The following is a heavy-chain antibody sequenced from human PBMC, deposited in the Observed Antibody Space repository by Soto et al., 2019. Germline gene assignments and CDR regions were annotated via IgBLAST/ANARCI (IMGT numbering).Heavy chain of an antibody. CDR2: ISDDGDST. D-gene: IGHD2-2*01. Sequence: EVQLLESGGGLVQPGGSLRLSCGASGFTFSDNAMTWVRQAPGKGLEWVSSISDDGDSTYYADSVKGRFTISRDNSKNTLFLQLSSLGAEDTAVYYCAKSLSTAVTYGLAVWGQGTSVTVSS. V-gene: IGHV3-23*01. J-gene: IGHJ6*02. CDR3: AKSLSTAVTYGLAV. CDR1: GFTFSDNA.